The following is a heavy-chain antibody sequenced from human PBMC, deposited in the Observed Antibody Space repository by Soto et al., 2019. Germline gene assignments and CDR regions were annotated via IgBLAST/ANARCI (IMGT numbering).Heavy chain of an antibody. CDR3: XXXXXXXXXXXXXXXDY. CDR2: ITTYNGNR. V-gene: IGHV1-18*01. CDR1: GYTFKNYG. J-gene: IGHJ4*02. Sequence: QVQLVQSGPEVKNPGASVKVSCKASGYTFKNYGIKWVRQAPGQGLEWVGWITTYNGNRYSAEKFQGRVTMTTDTSTSTTYMELKSLTSDDTGVYYXXXXXXXXXXXXXXXXDYWGQGTLVTVSS.